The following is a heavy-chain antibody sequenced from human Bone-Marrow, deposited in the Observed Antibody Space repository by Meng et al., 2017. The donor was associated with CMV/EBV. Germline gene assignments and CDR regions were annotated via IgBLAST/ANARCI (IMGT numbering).Heavy chain of an antibody. J-gene: IGHJ3*02. CDR1: GYTFTGYY. Sequence: ASVKVSCKASGYTFTGYYMNWVRQAPGQGLEWMGWINPNSGGTNYAQKFQGRVTMTRDTSIGTAYMELSRLRSDDTAVYFCARWDPGKNVFDIWGQGTMVTVSS. V-gene: IGHV1-2*02. CDR3: ARWDPGKNVFDI. CDR2: INPNSGGT. D-gene: IGHD1-26*01.